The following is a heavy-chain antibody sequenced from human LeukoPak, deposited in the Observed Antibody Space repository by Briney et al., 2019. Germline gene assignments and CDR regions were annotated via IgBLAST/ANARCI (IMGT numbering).Heavy chain of an antibody. Sequence: ASVKVSYKASGYTFTGYYMHWVRQAPGRGLEWMGWINPNSGGTNHAQKFQGRVTMTRDTSISTAYMELSRLRSDDTAVYYCATYCSGGSCYPDDNYYGMDVWGQGTTVTVSS. V-gene: IGHV1-2*02. J-gene: IGHJ6*02. CDR3: ATYCSGGSCYPDDNYYGMDV. CDR2: INPNSGGT. D-gene: IGHD2-15*01. CDR1: GYTFTGYY.